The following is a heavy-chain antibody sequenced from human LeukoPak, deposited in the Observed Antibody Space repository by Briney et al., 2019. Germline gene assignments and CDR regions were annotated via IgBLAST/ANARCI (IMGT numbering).Heavy chain of an antibody. V-gene: IGHV3-23*01. CDR3: TTGGQF. Sequence: GGSLRLSCAASGFNFANHAMSWVRQTPGKGLEWVSAISGGGDITYYADSVKGRFTISRDDSKNTLYLQMNSLKTEDTAVYYCTTGGQFWGQGTLVTVSS. D-gene: IGHD3-16*01. J-gene: IGHJ4*02. CDR2: ISGGGDIT. CDR1: GFNFANHA.